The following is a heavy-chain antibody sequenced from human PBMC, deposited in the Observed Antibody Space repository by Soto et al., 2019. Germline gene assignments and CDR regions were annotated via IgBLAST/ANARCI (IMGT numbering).Heavy chain of an antibody. V-gene: IGHV4-31*03. CDR1: GGSISSGGYY. CDR3: AREAPAGVVVAATLAFDI. Sequence: QVQLQESGPGLVKPSQTLSLTCTVSGGSISSGGYYWSWIRQHPGKGLEWIGYIYYSGSTYYNPSRKSRVTISVDTSKNQFSLKLSSVTAADTAVYYCAREAPAGVVVAATLAFDIWGQGTMVTVSS. D-gene: IGHD2-15*01. J-gene: IGHJ3*02. CDR2: IYYSGST.